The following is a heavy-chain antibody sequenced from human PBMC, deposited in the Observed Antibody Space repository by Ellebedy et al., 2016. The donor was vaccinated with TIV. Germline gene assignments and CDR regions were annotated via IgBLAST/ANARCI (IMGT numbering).Heavy chain of an antibody. CDR3: APSRGADYYFYMDV. CDR2: IIPILGIT. Sequence: AASVKVSCKASGGTFSSSAISWVRQAPGQGLEWMGGIIPILGITNYAQKFQGRVTITADKSTTTAYMEMTSLRSEDTAVYYCAPSRGADYYFYMDVWGKGTTVTVSS. V-gene: IGHV1-69*10. D-gene: IGHD3-10*01. CDR1: GGTFSSSA. J-gene: IGHJ6*03.